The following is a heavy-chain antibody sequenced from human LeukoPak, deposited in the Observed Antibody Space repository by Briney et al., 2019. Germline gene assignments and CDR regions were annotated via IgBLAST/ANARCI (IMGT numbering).Heavy chain of an antibody. CDR3: VKGLDYSSSQMDS. J-gene: IGHJ4*02. D-gene: IGHD6-6*01. Sequence: GGSLGLSCSASGFTFKSYAMHWVRQAPGKGLEYVSSINTNGANTYYADSVKGRFTNSRDNSRNTVYVQMNSLTPEDTAVYYCVKGLDYSSSQMDSWGQGTLVTVSS. CDR1: GFTFKSYA. CDR2: INTNGANT. V-gene: IGHV3-64*05.